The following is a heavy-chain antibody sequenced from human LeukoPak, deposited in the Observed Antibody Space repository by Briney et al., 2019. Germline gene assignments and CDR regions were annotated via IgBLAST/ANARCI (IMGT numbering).Heavy chain of an antibody. D-gene: IGHD1-26*01. Sequence: HPGGSLRLSCAASGFTFSSYWMHWVRQAPGKGLVWVSRINSDGSTTSYADSVKGRFTISRDNAKNTLYLQMNSLRAEDTAVYYCAKGGVGATIDPVDYWGQGTLVTVSS. CDR2: INSDGSTT. J-gene: IGHJ4*02. V-gene: IGHV3-74*01. CDR1: GFTFSSYW. CDR3: AKGGVGATIDPVDY.